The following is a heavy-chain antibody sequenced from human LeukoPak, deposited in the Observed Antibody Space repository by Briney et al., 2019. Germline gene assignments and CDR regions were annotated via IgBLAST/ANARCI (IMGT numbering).Heavy chain of an antibody. CDR2: IYYSGST. V-gene: IGHV4-30-4*01. CDR3: ARRSYYDSSGYQYYFDY. D-gene: IGHD3-22*01. Sequence: PSETLSLTCTVSGGSISSGDYYWSWIRQPPGKGLEWIGYIYYSGSTYYNPSLKSRVTISVDTSKNQFSLKLSSVTAADTAVFYCARRSYYDSSGYQYYFDYWGQGTLVTVSS. CDR1: GGSISSGDYY. J-gene: IGHJ4*02.